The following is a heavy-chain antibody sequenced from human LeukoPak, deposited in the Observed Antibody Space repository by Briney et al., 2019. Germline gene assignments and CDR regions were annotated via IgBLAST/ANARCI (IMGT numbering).Heavy chain of an antibody. Sequence: GGSLRLSCAASGFTFSSYGMSWVRQAPGKRLEWVSAISGSDGSTYYADSVKGRFTISRDNSKNTLNVQMNSLRAEDTAVYYCGRCSGGSCYVPIDYWGQGTLVTVSS. CDR3: GRCSGGSCYVPIDY. CDR2: ISGSDGST. V-gene: IGHV3-23*01. CDR1: GFTFSSYG. J-gene: IGHJ4*02. D-gene: IGHD2-15*01.